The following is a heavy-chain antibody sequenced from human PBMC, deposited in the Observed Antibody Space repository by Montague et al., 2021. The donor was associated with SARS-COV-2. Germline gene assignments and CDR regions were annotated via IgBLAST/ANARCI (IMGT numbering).Heavy chain of an antibody. Sequence: SETLSLTCAVFGWSLSGSYWSWIRQPPGEGLEWIADISHSGSTSYNPSLKSRVTISVDTSKNQFSLKLSSATAADTAVYYCVRVPYRLLFVPRYYGMDVWGQGTTVTVSS. D-gene: IGHD2-2*01. CDR3: VRVPYRLLFVPRYYGMDV. CDR2: ISHSGST. V-gene: IGHV4-34*01. J-gene: IGHJ6*02. CDR1: GWSLSGSY.